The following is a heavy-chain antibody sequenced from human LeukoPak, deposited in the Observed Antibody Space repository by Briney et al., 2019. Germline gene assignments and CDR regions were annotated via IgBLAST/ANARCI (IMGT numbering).Heavy chain of an antibody. D-gene: IGHD3-22*01. CDR3: ATYYSDTSARD. V-gene: IGHV1-2*02. CDR2: INPNSGGT. Sequence: ASVKVSCKASGHTFTAYYMFWVRQAPGQGLEWMGWINPNSGGTNYAPKFQGRVTMTRDTSISTAYMELSGLTSDDTAVYFCATYYSDTSARDWGQGTLVSVSS. J-gene: IGHJ4*02. CDR1: GHTFTAYY.